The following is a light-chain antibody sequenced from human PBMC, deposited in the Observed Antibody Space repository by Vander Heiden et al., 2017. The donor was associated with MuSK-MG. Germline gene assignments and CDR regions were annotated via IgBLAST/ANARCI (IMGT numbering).Light chain of an antibody. CDR1: RSDGYNY. Sequence: QSALTQPASVSGSPGQSITIACTGSRSDGYNYVSWYQQHPDKAPKLMIYDVSNRPSGVSNRFSGSKSGNTASLTISGLQAEDEADYYCSSYTNSGTLHVVFGGGTKLTVL. CDR2: DVS. J-gene: IGLJ2*01. CDR3: SSYTNSGTLHVV. V-gene: IGLV2-14*01.